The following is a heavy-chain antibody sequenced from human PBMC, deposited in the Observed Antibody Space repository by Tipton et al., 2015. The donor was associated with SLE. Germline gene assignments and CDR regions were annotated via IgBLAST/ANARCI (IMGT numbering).Heavy chain of an antibody. J-gene: IGHJ1*01. CDR1: GFTFSSYA. CDR3: AKEGLSSRGGREYFQH. V-gene: IGHV3-30-3*01. Sequence: SLRLSCAASGFTFSSYAMHWVRQAPGKGLEWVAVISYDGSNKYYADSVKGRFTISRDNSKNTLYLQMNSLRAEDTAVYYCAKEGLSSRGGREYFQHWGQGTLVTVSS. D-gene: IGHD6-13*01. CDR2: ISYDGSNK.